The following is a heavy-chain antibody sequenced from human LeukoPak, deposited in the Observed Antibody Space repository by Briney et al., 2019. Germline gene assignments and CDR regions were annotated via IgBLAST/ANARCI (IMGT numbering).Heavy chain of an antibody. CDR1: GGSISSGGYY. CDR3: AREAGYYDSSGPRVDY. D-gene: IGHD3-22*01. J-gene: IGHJ4*02. CDR2: IYYSGST. Sequence: SETLSLTCTVSGGSISSGGYYWSWIRQHPGKGLEWIGYIYYSGSTYYNPSLKSRVTISVDTSKNQLSLKLSSVTAADTAVYYCAREAGYYDSSGPRVDYWGQGTLVTVSS. V-gene: IGHV4-31*03.